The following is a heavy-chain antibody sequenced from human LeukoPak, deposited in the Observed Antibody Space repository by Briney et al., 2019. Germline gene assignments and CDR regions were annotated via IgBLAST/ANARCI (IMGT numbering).Heavy chain of an antibody. CDR2: ISSNSSYI. CDR1: GFTFSGYS. Sequence: PGGSLRLSCAASGFTFSGYSMNWVRQAPGKGLEWVSSISSNSSYIYYADSVKGRFTISRDNAKNSLYLQMNSLRAEDTAVYYCARGYSGYHFDYWGQGTLVTVSS. J-gene: IGHJ4*02. CDR3: ARGYSGYHFDY. V-gene: IGHV3-21*01. D-gene: IGHD5-12*01.